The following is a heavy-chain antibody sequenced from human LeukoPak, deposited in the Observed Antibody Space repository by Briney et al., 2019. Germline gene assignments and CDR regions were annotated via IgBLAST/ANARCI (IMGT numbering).Heavy chain of an antibody. D-gene: IGHD3-16*02. CDR2: IYYSGST. J-gene: IGHJ4*02. V-gene: IGHV4-31*03. Sequence: SETLSLTCTVSGGSISSGGYYWSWIRQHPGKGLESIGYIYYSGSTYYNPSLKSRVTISVDTSKNQFSLKLSSVTAADTAVYYCARISPNLRLGELSLAGGFDYWGQGTLVTVSS. CDR1: GGSISSGGYY. CDR3: ARISPNLRLGELSLAGGFDY.